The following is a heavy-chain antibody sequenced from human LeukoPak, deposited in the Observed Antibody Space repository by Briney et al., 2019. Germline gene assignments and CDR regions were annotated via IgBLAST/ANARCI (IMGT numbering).Heavy chain of an antibody. J-gene: IGHJ4*02. V-gene: IGHV3-23*01. Sequence: PGGSLRLSCAASGFTFSSYGMSWVRQAPGKGLEWVSAISGSGGSTYYADSVKGRFTISRDNSKNTLYLQMNSLRAEDTAVYYCAKVSSPFDDYGDHFDYWGQGTLVTVSS. CDR1: GFTFSSYG. CDR2: ISGSGGST. CDR3: AKVSSPFDDYGDHFDY. D-gene: IGHD4-17*01.